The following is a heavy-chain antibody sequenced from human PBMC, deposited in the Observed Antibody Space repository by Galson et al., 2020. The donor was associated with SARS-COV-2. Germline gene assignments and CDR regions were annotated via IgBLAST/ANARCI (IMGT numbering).Heavy chain of an antibody. J-gene: IGHJ2*01. V-gene: IGHV3-23*01. CDR3: AKFPGGWYKPGTGYFDL. CDR2: ISASSANT. Sequence: GGSLRLSCAASGFTFSSFSMTWVRQAPGKGLECVSSISASSANTYFADSVKGRFTISRDNSKNTLHLQMNSLRAEDTAVYYCAKFPGGWYKPGTGYFDLGGGGNLVTVSS. CDR1: GFTFSSFS. D-gene: IGHD6-19*01.